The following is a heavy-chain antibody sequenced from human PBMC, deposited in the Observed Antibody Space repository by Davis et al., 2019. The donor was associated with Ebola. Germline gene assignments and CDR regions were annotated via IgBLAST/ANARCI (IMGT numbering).Heavy chain of an antibody. J-gene: IGHJ4*02. D-gene: IGHD3-3*01. CDR2: ISSSSSYI. Sequence: GESLKISCAASGFTFSSYSMNWVRQAPGKGLEWVSSISSSSSYIYYADSVKGRFTISRDNAKNSLYLQMNSLRAEDTAVYYCARDEYDFWSGYFNYWGQGTLVTVSS. CDR1: GFTFSSYS. CDR3: ARDEYDFWSGYFNY. V-gene: IGHV3-21*04.